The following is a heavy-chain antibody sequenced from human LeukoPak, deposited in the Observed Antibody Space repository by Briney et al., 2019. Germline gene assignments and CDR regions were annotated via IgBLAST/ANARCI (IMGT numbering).Heavy chain of an antibody. J-gene: IGHJ3*02. CDR2: IYSGGST. Sequence: GGSLRLSCAASGFTVSTNYMSWVRQAPGKGLEWVSIIYSGGSTYYADSVKGRFTISRHNSKNTLYLQMNSLRAEDTAVYYCARAVWGYYDSSAYGDAFDIWGQGTMVAVSS. D-gene: IGHD3-22*01. V-gene: IGHV3-53*04. CDR3: ARAVWGYYDSSAYGDAFDI. CDR1: GFTVSTNY.